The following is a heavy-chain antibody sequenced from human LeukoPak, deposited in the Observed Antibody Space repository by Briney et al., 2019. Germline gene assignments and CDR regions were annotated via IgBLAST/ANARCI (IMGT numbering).Heavy chain of an antibody. V-gene: IGHV1-58*01. D-gene: IGHD5-24*01. J-gene: IGHJ4*02. CDR2: VVVHSGHT. CDR1: GFTPGSA. Sequence: SVKVSCKASGFTPGSAVQWVRQARGQRLEWVGWVVVHSGHTNYAQKFQERVTITRDMSTNTDYMELSNLRSEDTAVYYCVADHPNYGYWGQGTLITVSP. CDR3: VADHPNYGY.